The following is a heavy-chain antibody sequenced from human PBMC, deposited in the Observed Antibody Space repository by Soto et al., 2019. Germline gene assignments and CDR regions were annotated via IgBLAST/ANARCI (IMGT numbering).Heavy chain of an antibody. CDR3: AHVDTAMGYGMGV. CDR1: GFTFSDHY. Sequence: GGSLRHSYTASGFTFSDHYMDCVRQDPWKGLEWVGRTRNKANSYTTEYAASVKGRFTISRDDSKNPLYLQMNSLKTEDTAVYYCAHVDTAMGYGMGVWGQGTTVTVSS. V-gene: IGHV3-72*01. J-gene: IGHJ6*02. CDR2: TRNKANSYTT. D-gene: IGHD5-18*01.